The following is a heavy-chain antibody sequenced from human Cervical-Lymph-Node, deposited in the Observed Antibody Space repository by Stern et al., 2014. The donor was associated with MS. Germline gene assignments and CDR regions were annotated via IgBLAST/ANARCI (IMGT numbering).Heavy chain of an antibody. D-gene: IGHD2-8*02. CDR1: GFIFDGYG. J-gene: IGHJ6*02. CDR3: ARAFCAGGVCYSVPFYGMDV. V-gene: IGHV3-20*01. CDR2: INYNGGST. Sequence: EVQLVESGGGVVRPGGSLRLSCAASGFIFDGYGMRWVRQVPGPGPEWASAINYNGGSTDYAASVKGRFTISRDNAKKSLYLRMNSRRVEDTAVYHCARAFCAGGVCYSVPFYGMDVWGQGTTVTVSS.